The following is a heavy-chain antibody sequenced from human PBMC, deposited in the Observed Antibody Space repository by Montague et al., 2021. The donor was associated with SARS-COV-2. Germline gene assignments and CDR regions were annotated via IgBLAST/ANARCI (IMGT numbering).Heavy chain of an antibody. D-gene: IGHD6-19*01. CDR1: GDSVSSNSVA. CDR3: VRYSGWFYFDF. J-gene: IGHJ4*02. V-gene: IGHV6-1*01. Sequence: CAISGDSVSSNSVAWGWLRQSPSRGLDWLGRTYYRSKWYSDYAPSVRGRLTVNPDASKNEFSLELNYVTPEDTAVYYCVRYSGWFYFDFWGQGTLVTVSS. CDR2: TYYRSKWYS.